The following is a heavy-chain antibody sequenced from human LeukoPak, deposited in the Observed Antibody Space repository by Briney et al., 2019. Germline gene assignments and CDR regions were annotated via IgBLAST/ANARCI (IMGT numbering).Heavy chain of an antibody. D-gene: IGHD3-10*01. V-gene: IGHV4-34*01. Sequence: PSETLSLTCAVYGGSFSGYYWSWIRQPPGKGLEWIGSIYYSGSTYYNPSLKSRVTISVDTSKNQFSLKLSSVTAADTAVYYCARARGVRGDRDYWGQGTLVTVSS. CDR1: GGSFSGYY. CDR2: IYYSGST. CDR3: ARARGVRGDRDY. J-gene: IGHJ4*02.